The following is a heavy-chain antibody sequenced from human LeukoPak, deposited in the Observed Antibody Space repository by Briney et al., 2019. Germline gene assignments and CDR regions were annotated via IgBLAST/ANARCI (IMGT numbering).Heavy chain of an antibody. D-gene: IGHD3-10*01. V-gene: IGHV3-74*03. Sequence: GGSLRLSCAAAGFTFSTYWMHWVRHAPGKGLVWVSRIMSDGSATTYADFVKGRFTVSRDNAKNTLYLQMNSLRAEDTAMYFCARVGGRGSIGGDCWGQGTLVTVSS. CDR1: GFTFSTYW. J-gene: IGHJ4*02. CDR2: IMSDGSAT. CDR3: ARVGGRGSIGGDC.